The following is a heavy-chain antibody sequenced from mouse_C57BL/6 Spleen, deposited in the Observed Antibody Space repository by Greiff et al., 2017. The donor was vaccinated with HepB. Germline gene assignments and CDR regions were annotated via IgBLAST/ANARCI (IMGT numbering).Heavy chain of an antibody. CDR1: GFTFSSYA. D-gene: IGHD2-5*01. CDR2: ISDGGSYT. Sequence: EVQRVESGGGLVKPGGSLKLSCAASGFTFSSYAMSWVRQTPEKRLEWVATISDGGSYTYYPDNVKGRFTISRDNAKNNLYLQMSHLKSEDTAMYYCARDGDYYSNYGRFAYWGQGTLVTVSA. CDR3: ARDGDYYSNYGRFAY. V-gene: IGHV5-4*01. J-gene: IGHJ3*01.